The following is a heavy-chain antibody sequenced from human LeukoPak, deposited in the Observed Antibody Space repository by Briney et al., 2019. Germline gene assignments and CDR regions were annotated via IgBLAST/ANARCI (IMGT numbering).Heavy chain of an antibody. CDR2: ISSSSSYI. D-gene: IGHD5-24*01. Sequence: GGSLRLSCAASGFTFSSYSMNWVRQAPGKGLEWVSSISSSSSYIYYADSVKGRFTMSRDNAKKSLYLQMNSLRAEDSAVYYCARATRNGYDYWGQGTLVTVSS. CDR1: GFTFSSYS. V-gene: IGHV3-21*01. CDR3: ARATRNGYDY. J-gene: IGHJ4*02.